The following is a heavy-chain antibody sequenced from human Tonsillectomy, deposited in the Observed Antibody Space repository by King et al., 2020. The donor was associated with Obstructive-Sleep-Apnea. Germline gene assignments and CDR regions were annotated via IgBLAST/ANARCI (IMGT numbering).Heavy chain of an antibody. CDR2: ISWNSGSI. CDR1: GFTFDDYA. CDR3: AKASSNYYGMDV. Sequence: EVQLVESGGTLVQPGRSLRLSCAASGFTFDDYAMHWVRQAPGKGLEWVSGISWNSGSIGFSESVKGRFTISRDNAKNSMYLQMNSLRAEDTALYYCAKASSNYYGMDVWGQGTTVTVSS. D-gene: IGHD6-13*01. V-gene: IGHV3-9*01. J-gene: IGHJ6*02.